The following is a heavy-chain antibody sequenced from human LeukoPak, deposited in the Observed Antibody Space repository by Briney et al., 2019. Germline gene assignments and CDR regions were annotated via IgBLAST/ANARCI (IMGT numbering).Heavy chain of an antibody. D-gene: IGHD3-16*01. J-gene: IGHJ6*03. Sequence: PGGSLRLSCAASGFTFSSHNMNWVRQAPGRGLEWISYITTGSSTTKYADSVKGRFTISRDNTKSSLYLQMNSLRAEDTAVYYCARDRGAVGGLLSYHFYYMDVWGKGTTVTVSS. CDR3: ARDRGAVGGLLSYHFYYMDV. V-gene: IGHV3-48*01. CDR2: ITTGSSTT. CDR1: GFTFSSHN.